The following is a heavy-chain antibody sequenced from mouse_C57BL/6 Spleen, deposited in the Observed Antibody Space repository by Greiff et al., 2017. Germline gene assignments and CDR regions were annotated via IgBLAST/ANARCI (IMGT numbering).Heavy chain of an antibody. V-gene: IGHV2-9-1*01. CDR3: ARNSDYGSSYVDWYFDV. CDR1: GFSLTSYA. D-gene: IGHD1-1*01. CDR2: IWTGGGT. J-gene: IGHJ1*03. Sequence: VKLVESGPGLVAPSQSLSITCTVSGFSLTSYAISWVRQPPGKGLEWLGVIWTGGGTNYNSALKSRLSISKDNSKSQVFLKMNSLQTDDTARYYCARNSDYGSSYVDWYFDVWGTGTTVTVSS.